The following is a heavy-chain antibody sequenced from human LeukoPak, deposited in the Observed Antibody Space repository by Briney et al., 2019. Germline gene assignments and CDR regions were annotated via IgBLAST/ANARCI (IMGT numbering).Heavy chain of an antibody. V-gene: IGHV3-30-3*01. CDR1: GFTFSSHV. D-gene: IGHD3-22*01. CDR2: ISSDGSSK. Sequence: GGSLRLSCAASGFTFSSHVMHWVRQAPGKGLEWVAVISSDGSSKYYADSVKGRFTISRDNSKNTLYLQMKSLRAEDTAVYYCAREGTTIVVALDYWGQGTLDTVSS. CDR3: AREGTTIVVALDY. J-gene: IGHJ4*02.